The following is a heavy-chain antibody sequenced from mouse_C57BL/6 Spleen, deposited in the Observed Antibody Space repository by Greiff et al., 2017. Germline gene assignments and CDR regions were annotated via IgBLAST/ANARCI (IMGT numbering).Heavy chain of an antibody. CDR2: IDPSDSYT. CDR3: AGGGFRRAMDY. J-gene: IGHJ4*01. D-gene: IGHD3-1*01. V-gene: IGHV1-50*01. Sequence: QVQLQQPGAELVKPGASVKLSCKASGYTFTSYWMQWVKQRPGQGLEWIGEIDPSDSYTNYNQKFKGEATLTVDTSSSTAYMQLSSLTSEDSAVYYCAGGGFRRAMDYWGQGTSVTVSS. CDR1: GYTFTSYW.